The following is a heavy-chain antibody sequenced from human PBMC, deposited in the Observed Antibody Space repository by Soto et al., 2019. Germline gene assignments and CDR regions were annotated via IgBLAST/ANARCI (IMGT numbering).Heavy chain of an antibody. V-gene: IGHV3-66*01. J-gene: IGHJ6*03. CDR2: IYSGGST. D-gene: IGHD5-18*01. Sequence: GGSLRLSCAASGFTVSSNYMSWVRQAPGKGLEWVSVIYSGGSTYYADSVKGRFTISRDNSKNTLYLQMNSLRAEDTAVYYCARARVLYSYGYPQVSYMDVWGKGTTVTVSS. CDR3: ARARVLYSYGYPQVSYMDV. CDR1: GFTVSSNY.